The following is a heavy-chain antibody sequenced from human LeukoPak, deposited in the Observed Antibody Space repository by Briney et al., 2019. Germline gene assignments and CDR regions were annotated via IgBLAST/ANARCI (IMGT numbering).Heavy chain of an antibody. CDR3: ARYCTSTSCADSSYYGMDV. J-gene: IGHJ6*02. CDR1: GFTFSSCA. V-gene: IGHV3-23*01. D-gene: IGHD2-2*01. Sequence: GGSLRLSCVGSGFTFSSCAMIWVRQTPGKGLEWVSVISGTGGTTYDADSVKGRFTISRDNSKNTLYLQMNSLRAEDTAVYYCARYCTSTSCADSSYYGMDVWGQGTTVTVSS. CDR2: ISGTGGTT.